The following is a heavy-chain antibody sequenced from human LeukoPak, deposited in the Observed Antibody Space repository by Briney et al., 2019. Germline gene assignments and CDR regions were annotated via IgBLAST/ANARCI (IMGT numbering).Heavy chain of an antibody. Sequence: GESLKISCKGSGYSFTSYWIGWVCQMPGKGLEWMGIIYPGDSDTRYSPSFQGQVTISADKSISTAYLQWSSLKASDTAMYYCARQDCSGGSCYWGNWFDPWGQGTLVTVSS. J-gene: IGHJ5*02. V-gene: IGHV5-51*01. D-gene: IGHD2-15*01. CDR3: ARQDCSGGSCYWGNWFDP. CDR2: IYPGDSDT. CDR1: GYSFTSYW.